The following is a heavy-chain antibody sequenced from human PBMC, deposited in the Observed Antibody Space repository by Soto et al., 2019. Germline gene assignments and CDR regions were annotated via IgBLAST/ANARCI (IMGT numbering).Heavy chain of an antibody. V-gene: IGHV3-21*05. CDR2: ISNIESPI. CDR3: ARDLGVALATLTLDY. D-gene: IGHD2-15*01. J-gene: IGHJ4*02. Sequence: PGGSLRLSCAASGFTFSSYTMNWVRQAPGKGLEWISYISNIESPISYADSVKGRFTISRDDAKNSLYLQMNSLRAEDTGVYYCARDLGVALATLTLDYWGQGTLVTVSS. CDR1: GFTFSSYT.